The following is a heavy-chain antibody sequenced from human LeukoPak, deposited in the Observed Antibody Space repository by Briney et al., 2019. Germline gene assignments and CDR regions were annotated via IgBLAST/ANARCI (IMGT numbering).Heavy chain of an antibody. CDR3: ARRRGIVGATFDY. Sequence: PSETLSLTCAVYGGSFSGYYWSWIRQPPGKGLEWIGEINHSGSTNYNPSLKSRVTISVDTSKNQFSLKLSSVTAADTAVYYCARRRGIVGATFDYWGQGTLVTVSS. D-gene: IGHD1-26*01. V-gene: IGHV4-34*01. CDR1: GGSFSGYY. J-gene: IGHJ4*02. CDR2: INHSGST.